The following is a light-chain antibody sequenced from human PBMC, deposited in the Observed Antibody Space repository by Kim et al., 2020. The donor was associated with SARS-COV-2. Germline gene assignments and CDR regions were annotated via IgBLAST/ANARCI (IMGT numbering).Light chain of an antibody. Sequence: QSALTQPASVSGSPGQSIIISCIGTNNDIGANNHVSWYQQHPGKAPQLLIYDVTMRPSGVSSRFSGSKSGNTASLTISGLQAEDEAHYSCSAFVDSDTWLFGGGTQLTVL. V-gene: IGLV2-14*01. J-gene: IGLJ2*01. CDR2: DVT. CDR3: SAFVDSDTWL. CDR1: NNDIGANNH.